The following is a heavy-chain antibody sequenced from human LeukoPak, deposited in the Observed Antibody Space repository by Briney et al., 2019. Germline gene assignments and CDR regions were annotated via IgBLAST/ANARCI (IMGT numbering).Heavy chain of an antibody. CDR1: GGSFSGYY. V-gene: IGHV4-34*01. CDR2: INHSGST. J-gene: IGHJ4*02. D-gene: IGHD5-12*01. Sequence: SETLSLTCAVYGGSFSGYYWSWIRQPPGKGLEWIGEINHSGSTNYNPSLKSRVTISVDTSKNQFSLKLSSVTAADTAVYYCARGASNSGYDLDYWGQGTLVTVSS. CDR3: ARGASNSGYDLDY.